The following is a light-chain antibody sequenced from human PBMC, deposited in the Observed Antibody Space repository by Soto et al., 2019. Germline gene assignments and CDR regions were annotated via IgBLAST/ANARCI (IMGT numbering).Light chain of an antibody. CDR3: QHYGNSLWT. CDR1: ESGSSSF. CDR2: RTS. J-gene: IGKJ1*01. Sequence: EVVLTQSPGTLSLSPGERATLSCRASESGSSSFLTWYQQKPGQAPRLLIYRTSNRVTGIPDRFSGSGSGTDFTLTISRLEPEDFAVYFCQHYGNSLWTFGQGTKVDIK. V-gene: IGKV3-20*01.